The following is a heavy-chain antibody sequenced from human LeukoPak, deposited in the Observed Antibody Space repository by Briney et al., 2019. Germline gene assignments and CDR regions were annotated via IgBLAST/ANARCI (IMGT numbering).Heavy chain of an antibody. CDR3: ARSYGSGSYYNPLGSPSYDY. D-gene: IGHD3-10*01. CDR2: IYYSGST. V-gene: IGHV4-61*01. Sequence: SETLSPTCTVSGGSISSSSYYWSWIRQPPGKGLEWIGYIYYSGSTNYNPSLKSRVTISVDTSKNQFSLKLSSVTAADTAVYYCARSYGSGSYYNPLGSPSYDYWGQGTLVTVSS. CDR1: GGSISSSSYY. J-gene: IGHJ4*02.